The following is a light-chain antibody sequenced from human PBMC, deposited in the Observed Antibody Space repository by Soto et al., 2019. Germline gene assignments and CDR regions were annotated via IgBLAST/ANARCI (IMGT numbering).Light chain of an antibody. Sequence: QSVLTQPPSASGSPGQSVAISCTGTSSDVGGYNYVSWYQLHPGKAPKLMIYEVNLRPSGVPDRLSGSKSGNTASLTVSGLQAEDEADYYCSSYAGNNNYVFGTGTKVTVL. CDR2: EVN. CDR3: SSYAGNNNYV. V-gene: IGLV2-8*01. CDR1: SSDVGGYNY. J-gene: IGLJ1*01.